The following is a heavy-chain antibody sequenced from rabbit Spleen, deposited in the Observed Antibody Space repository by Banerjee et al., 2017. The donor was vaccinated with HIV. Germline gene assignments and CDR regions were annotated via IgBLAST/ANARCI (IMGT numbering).Heavy chain of an antibody. J-gene: IGHJ4*01. CDR2: IDTGSSGFT. CDR3: ARDPFGIYGGTDFL. CDR1: GVSFSVSSY. V-gene: IGHV1S45*01. D-gene: IGHD5-1*01. Sequence: QEQLEESGGDLVKPGASLTLTCIASGVSFSVSSYMCWVRQAPGKGLEWIACIDTGSSGFTYFASWAKGRFTISKTSSTTVTLQMTSLTAADTATYFCARDPFGIYGGTDFLWGPGTLVTVS.